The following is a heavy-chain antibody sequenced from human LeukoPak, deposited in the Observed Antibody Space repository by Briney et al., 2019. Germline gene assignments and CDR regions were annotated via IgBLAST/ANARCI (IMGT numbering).Heavy chain of an antibody. CDR3: ARENYDSSGYSLFDI. Sequence: GGSLRLSCAASGFTVSSNYMSWVRQAPGKGLEWVSVIYSGGSTYYADSVKGRFTISRDNSKNTLYLQMNSLRAEDTAVYYCARENYDSSGYSLFDIWGQGTTVTVSS. CDR2: IYSGGST. V-gene: IGHV3-66*01. J-gene: IGHJ3*02. CDR1: GFTVSSNY. D-gene: IGHD3-22*01.